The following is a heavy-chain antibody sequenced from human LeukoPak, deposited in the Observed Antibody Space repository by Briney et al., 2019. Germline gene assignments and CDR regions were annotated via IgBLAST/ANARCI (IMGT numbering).Heavy chain of an antibody. J-gene: IGHJ2*01. V-gene: IGHV4-4*09. Sequence: SETLSPTCTVSGGSIRSYYWGWIRQPPGKGLEWIGNIYDRRSTSYNPSLKSRVTISVDMSKSQFSLKLTSVTAADTAVYYCARMWDSRYTYGFRYFDVWGRGTLVTVSS. CDR3: ARMWDSRYTYGFRYFDV. CDR2: IYDRRST. D-gene: IGHD5-18*01. CDR1: GGSIRSYY.